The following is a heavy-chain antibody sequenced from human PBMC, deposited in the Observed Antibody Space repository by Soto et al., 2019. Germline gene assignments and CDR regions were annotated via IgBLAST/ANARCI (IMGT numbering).Heavy chain of an antibody. D-gene: IGHD3-22*01. Sequence: KPSETLSLTCTVSGGSISSGDYYWSWIRQPPGKGLEWIGYIYYSGSTYYNPSLKSRVTISVDTSKNQFSLKLSSVTAADTAVYYCARVPHYDSSGYYRSTYYYGMDVWGQGTTVTVSS. CDR3: ARVPHYDSSGYYRSTYYYGMDV. J-gene: IGHJ6*02. CDR1: GGSISSGDYY. CDR2: IYYSGST. V-gene: IGHV4-30-4*01.